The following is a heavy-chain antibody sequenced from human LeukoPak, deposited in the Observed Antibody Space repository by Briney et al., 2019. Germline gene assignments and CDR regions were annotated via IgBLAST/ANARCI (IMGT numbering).Heavy chain of an antibody. D-gene: IGHD5-24*01. CDR3: ARDRRDAYSQNFDY. CDR2: IGSSDTTI. V-gene: IGHV3-48*03. J-gene: IGHJ4*02. Sequence: GGSLRLSCAASGFTFSDYEMNWVRQAPGKGLEWVSYIGSSDTTIYYADSVKGRFTISRDNAKNSLYLQMNSLRAEDTAVYYCARDRRDAYSQNFDYWGQGTLVTVSS. CDR1: GFTFSDYE.